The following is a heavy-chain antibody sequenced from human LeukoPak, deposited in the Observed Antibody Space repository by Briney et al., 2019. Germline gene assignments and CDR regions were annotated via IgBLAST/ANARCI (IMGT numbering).Heavy chain of an antibody. V-gene: IGHV4-59*08. J-gene: IGHJ3*02. CDR1: GGSISSYY. D-gene: IGHD2-21*02. CDR3: AGRLWWGPNAFDI. CDR2: IYYSGST. Sequence: SETLSLTCTVSGGSISSYYWSWIRQPPGKGLEWIGYIYYSGSTNYNPSLKSRVTISVDTSKNQFSLKLSSVAAADKAVYYCAGRLWWGPNAFDIWGQGTMVTVSS.